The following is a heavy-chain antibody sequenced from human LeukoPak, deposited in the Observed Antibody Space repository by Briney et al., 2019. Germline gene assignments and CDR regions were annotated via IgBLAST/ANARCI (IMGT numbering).Heavy chain of an antibody. CDR3: AKDPYSDWLWYYFDY. V-gene: IGHV3-23*01. D-gene: IGHD2-21*01. CDR1: GFTFSSYA. J-gene: IGHJ4*02. Sequence: PGGSLRLSCAASGFTFSSYAMSWVRQAPGKGLEWVSAISGSGGSTYYADSVKGRFTISRDNSKNTLYLQMNSLRAEDTAVYYCAKDPYSDWLWYYFDYWGQGTLVTVSS. CDR2: ISGSGGST.